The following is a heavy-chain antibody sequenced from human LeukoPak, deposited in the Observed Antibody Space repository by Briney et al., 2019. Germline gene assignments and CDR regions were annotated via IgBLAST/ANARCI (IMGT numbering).Heavy chain of an antibody. CDR3: ERNLIPEQLVMNF. V-gene: IGHV4-38-2*02. CDR1: GYSISSGYY. J-gene: IGHJ4*02. Sequence: SETLSLTCTVSGYSISSGYYWGGIRQPPGKGREWIVSIYYSVSTYYHPSLKSRVTISVDTSKNQFSLKLSSVTAADTDVYYCERNLIPEQLVMNFWGQGTLVTVSS. CDR2: IYYSVST. D-gene: IGHD6-13*01.